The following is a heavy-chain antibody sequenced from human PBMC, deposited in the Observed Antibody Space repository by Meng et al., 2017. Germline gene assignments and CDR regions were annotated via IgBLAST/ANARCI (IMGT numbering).Heavy chain of an antibody. CDR3: MTTVTPDFDY. CDR1: GFTFSGSA. D-gene: IGHD4-17*01. Sequence: GESLRLSCAASGFTFSGSAMHWVRQASGKGLEWVGRIRSKANSYATAYAASVKGRFTISRDDSKNTAYLQMNSLKTEDTAVYYCMTTVTPDFDYWGQGTLVTVSS. V-gene: IGHV3-73*01. CDR2: IRSKANSYAT. J-gene: IGHJ4*02.